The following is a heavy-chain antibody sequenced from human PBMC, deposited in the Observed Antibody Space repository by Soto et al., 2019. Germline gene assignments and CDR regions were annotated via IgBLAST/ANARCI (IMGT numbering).Heavy chain of an antibody. CDR2: INHSGST. CDR3: ARGPVVVVVAATMYNWFDP. J-gene: IGHJ5*02. V-gene: IGHV4-34*01. CDR1: GGSFSGYY. Sequence: SETLSLTCAVYGGSFSGYYWSWIRQPPGKGLEWIGEINHSGSTNYNPSLKSRVNISVDTSKNQFSLKLSSVTAAETAVYYCARGPVVVVVAATMYNWFDPRGQGTLVTVSS. D-gene: IGHD2-15*01.